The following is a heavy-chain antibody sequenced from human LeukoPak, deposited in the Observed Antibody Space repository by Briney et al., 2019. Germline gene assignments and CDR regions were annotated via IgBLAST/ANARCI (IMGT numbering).Heavy chain of an antibody. CDR3: ASTYCGGDCYSRFDY. CDR2: INPNSGGT. CDR1: GGTFSSYA. J-gene: IGHJ4*02. V-gene: IGHV1-2*02. Sequence: GASVKVSCKASGGTFSSYAISWVRQAPGQGLEWMGWINPNSGGTNYAQKFQGRVTMTRDTSISTAYMELSRLRSDDTAVYYCASTYCGGDCYSRFDYWGQGTLVTVSS. D-gene: IGHD2-21*01.